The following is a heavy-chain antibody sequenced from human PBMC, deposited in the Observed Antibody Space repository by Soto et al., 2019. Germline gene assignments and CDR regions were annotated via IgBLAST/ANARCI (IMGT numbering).Heavy chain of an antibody. CDR3: ARDRFMRGNSSFYGMDV. D-gene: IGHD3-16*01. J-gene: IGHJ6*02. Sequence: QVVLLQSGAEVKTPGSSVKVSCKTSGGTFNNFAISWVRLAPGQGLERMGVITRRFARPTYAQRFEGRVTLTAYESSTTAYLELASLRFDVSAVYYCARDRFMRGNSSFYGMDVWGQGTAVTVSS. CDR1: GGTFNNFA. V-gene: IGHV1-69*01. CDR2: ITRRFARP.